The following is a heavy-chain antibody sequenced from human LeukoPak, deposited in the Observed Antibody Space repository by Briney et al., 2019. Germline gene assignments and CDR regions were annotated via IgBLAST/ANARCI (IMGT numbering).Heavy chain of an antibody. CDR1: GFTFSSYA. V-gene: IGHV3-23*01. Sequence: GGSLRLSCAASGFTFSSYAMSWVRQAPGKGLEWVSAISGSGGSTYYADSVKGRFTISRDNSKNTLYLQMNSLRAEDTAVCYCAKGVDFWSGYDGMDVWGQGTTVTVSS. CDR2: ISGSGGST. CDR3: AKGVDFWSGYDGMDV. J-gene: IGHJ6*02. D-gene: IGHD3-3*01.